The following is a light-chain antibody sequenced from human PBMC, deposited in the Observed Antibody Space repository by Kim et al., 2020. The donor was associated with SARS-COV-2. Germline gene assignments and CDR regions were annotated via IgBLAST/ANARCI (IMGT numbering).Light chain of an antibody. CDR2: QDS. V-gene: IGLV3-1*01. Sequence: VSPGQTASITCSGDKLGDKYACWYQQKPGQSPVLVIYQDSKRPSGIPERFSGSNSGNTATLTISGTQAMDEADYYCQAWDSSPVVFGGGTQLPVL. J-gene: IGLJ2*01. CDR1: KLGDKY. CDR3: QAWDSSPVV.